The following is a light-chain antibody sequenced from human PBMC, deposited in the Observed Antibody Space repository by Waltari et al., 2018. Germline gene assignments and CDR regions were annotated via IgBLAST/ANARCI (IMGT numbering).Light chain of an antibody. CDR3: MQGLQIPFT. CDR1: SLLDTNVYDY. J-gene: IGKJ2*01. CDR2: FGS. V-gene: IGKV2-28*01. Sequence: SLLDTNVYDYFDWYLQRPGQSPQLLIYFGSNRASGVADRFSGSASGTDFTLQVSRVEAEDVGVYFCMQGLQIPFTFGQGTRLQI.